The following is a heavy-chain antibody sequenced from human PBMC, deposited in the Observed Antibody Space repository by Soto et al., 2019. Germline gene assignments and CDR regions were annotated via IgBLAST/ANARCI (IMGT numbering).Heavy chain of an antibody. CDR3: ARGGSSDWQVALDI. Sequence: QVQQQPWGAGLLKPSETLSLTCTVYAGSFSHYYWNWIRQSPGKGLEWIGKIKHGGSSSYNPSLRGGVSISVDMPKNRFSRTWSSGTAADTAVYYCARGGSSDWQVALDIWGQGTMVPVSS. CDR2: IKHGGSS. J-gene: IGHJ3*02. D-gene: IGHD6-19*01. CDR1: AGSFSHYY. V-gene: IGHV4-34*01.